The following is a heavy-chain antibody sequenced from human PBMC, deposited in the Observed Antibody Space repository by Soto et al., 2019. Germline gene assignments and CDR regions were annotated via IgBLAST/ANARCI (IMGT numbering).Heavy chain of an antibody. V-gene: IGHV4-31*02. CDR1: GGSISNGYYY. Sequence: PSETLSLTCTVSGGSISNGYYYWSWVRQNPGKGLEWIGHTYHSGRTYYNPSLKSRVSISIDTSKNQFSLHLSSVTAADTAVYYCARWVEVSLDYFDSWGQGNPVTVSS. D-gene: IGHD2-15*01. J-gene: IGHJ4*02. CDR2: TYHSGRT. CDR3: ARWVEVSLDYFDS.